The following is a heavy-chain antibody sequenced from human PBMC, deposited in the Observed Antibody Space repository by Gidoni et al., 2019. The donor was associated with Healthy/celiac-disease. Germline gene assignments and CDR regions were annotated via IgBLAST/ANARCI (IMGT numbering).Heavy chain of an antibody. J-gene: IGHJ5*02. D-gene: IGHD6-13*01. V-gene: IGHV3-33*01. CDR2: IWYDGSNK. CDR1: GFTFSSYG. Sequence: QVQLVESGGGVVQPGRSLRLSCAASGFTFSSYGMHWVRPAPGKGLGWVAVIWYDGSNKYYADSVKGRFTISRDNSKNTLYLQMNSLRAEDTAVYYCARDGRAAGTYNWFDPWGQGTLVTVSS. CDR3: ARDGRAAGTYNWFDP.